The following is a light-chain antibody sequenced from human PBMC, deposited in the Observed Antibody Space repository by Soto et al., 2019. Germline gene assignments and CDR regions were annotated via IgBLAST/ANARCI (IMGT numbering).Light chain of an antibody. J-gene: IGLJ3*02. Sequence: QSALTQPPSASGFPGQSVTISCTGTSSDVGYYDYVSWYQQHPGKAPKLVIYEVTKRPSGVPDRVSASKSGNTASLTVSGLRAEDEADYYCAAWDDSLSAWVFGGGTKVTVL. V-gene: IGLV2-8*01. CDR2: EVT. CDR1: SSDVGYYDY. CDR3: AAWDDSLSAWV.